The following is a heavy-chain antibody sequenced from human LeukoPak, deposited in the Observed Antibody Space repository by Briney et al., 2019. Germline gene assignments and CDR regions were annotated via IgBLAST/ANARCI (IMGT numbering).Heavy chain of an antibody. Sequence: PSETLSLTCTVSGGSISSSSYYWGWIRQPPGKGREWIGYIYYSGSTNYNPSLKSRVTMSVDTSKNQFSLKLGSVTAADTAVYYCARDEYSGYGRYDHWGQGILVTVSS. J-gene: IGHJ4*02. CDR2: IYYSGST. CDR3: ARDEYSGYGRYDH. CDR1: GGSISSSSYY. D-gene: IGHD5-12*01. V-gene: IGHV4-61*01.